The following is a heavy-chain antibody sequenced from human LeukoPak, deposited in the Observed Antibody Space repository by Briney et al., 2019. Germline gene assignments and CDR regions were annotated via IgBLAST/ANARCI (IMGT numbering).Heavy chain of an antibody. CDR1: GFNFCDYA. CDR2: IRSKTYGGTT. D-gene: IGHD4-17*01. J-gene: IGHJ4*02. CDR3: TRGSLTTVTDFDY. V-gene: IGHV3-49*04. Sequence: GGSLRLSCTASGFNFCDYAVSWVRQAPGEGLEWVVFIRSKTYGGTTEYAASVKGRFTISREDSKSIDYLQMNSLKTEDTAVYYCTRGSLTTVTDFDYWGQGTLVTVSS.